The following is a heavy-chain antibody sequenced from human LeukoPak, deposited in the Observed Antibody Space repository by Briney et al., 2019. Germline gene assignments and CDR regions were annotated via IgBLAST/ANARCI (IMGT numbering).Heavy chain of an antibody. Sequence: GGSLRLSXAASGFTFSDYYMGWIRQAPGKGLEWVSYIDGSGNIIHYADSVKGRFTISRDNAKNSLFLQMNSLRAEDTAVYYCARDGDQMYEVYDYWAREPWSPSPQ. D-gene: IGHD2-8*01. CDR1: GFTFSDYY. V-gene: IGHV3-11*04. CDR3: ARDGDQMYEVYDY. CDR2: IDGSGNII. J-gene: IGHJ4*02.